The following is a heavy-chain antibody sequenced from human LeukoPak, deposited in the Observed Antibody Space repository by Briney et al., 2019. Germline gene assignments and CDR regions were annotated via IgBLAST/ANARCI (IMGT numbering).Heavy chain of an antibody. D-gene: IGHD6-19*01. CDR3: ARDLGSSGWYGPDY. CDR2: LYYSGST. CDR1: GGSISSSNW. V-gene: IGHV4-4*02. J-gene: IGHJ4*02. Sequence: SETLSLTCAVSGGSISSSNWWSWVRQPPGKGLEWIGSLYYSGSTSYSPSLKSRVTISVDTSKSQLSLKLTSVTAADTAVYYCARDLGSSGWYGPDYWGQGTLVTVSS.